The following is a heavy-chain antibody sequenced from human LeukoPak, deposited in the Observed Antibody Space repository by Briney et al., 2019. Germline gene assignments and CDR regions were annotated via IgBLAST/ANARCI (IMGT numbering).Heavy chain of an antibody. Sequence: SETLSLTRTDCGGSLSIYYWSWIRQPAGKGREWIGRIYTSGSTNYNPSLRSRVTMSVDTFKNQFSLRLSSVTAADTAVYYCARGVEYCSSTSCCPYFDYWGQGTLVTVSS. D-gene: IGHD2-2*01. CDR3: ARGVEYCSSTSCCPYFDY. J-gene: IGHJ4*02. CDR2: IYTSGST. CDR1: GGSLSIYY. V-gene: IGHV4-4*07.